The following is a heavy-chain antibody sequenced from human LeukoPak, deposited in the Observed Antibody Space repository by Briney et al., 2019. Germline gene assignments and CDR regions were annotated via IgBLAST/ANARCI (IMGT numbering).Heavy chain of an antibody. D-gene: IGHD5-18*01. V-gene: IGHV3-48*01. J-gene: IGHJ4*02. CDR3: ARDLENTNMAYGGFYFDY. CDR1: GFTFSSYS. CDR2: ISSSSSTL. Sequence: GGSLRLSCAASGFTFSSYSMNWVRQAPGRGLEWVSYISSSSSTLYYADSMKGRFTISRDNAKNSLYLQMNTLRAEDTAVYYCARDLENTNMAYGGFYFDYWGQGTLVTVSS.